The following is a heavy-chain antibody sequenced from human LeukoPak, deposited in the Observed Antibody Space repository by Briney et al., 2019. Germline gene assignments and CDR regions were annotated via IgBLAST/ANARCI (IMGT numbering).Heavy chain of an antibody. D-gene: IGHD2-2*01. CDR2: INHSGSS. J-gene: IGHJ4*02. Sequence: SETLSLTCAVSGWSFSGYYWSWIRQPPGKGLEWFGEINHSGSSNYNPSLKSRVTISVDTSKNQFSLKLNSMTAADTAVYYCARGREIGYQLPLDYWGQGTLVTVSS. CDR1: GWSFSGYY. V-gene: IGHV4-34*01. CDR3: ARGREIGYQLPLDY.